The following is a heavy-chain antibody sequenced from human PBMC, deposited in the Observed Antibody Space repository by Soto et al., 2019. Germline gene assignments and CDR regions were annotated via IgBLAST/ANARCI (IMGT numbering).Heavy chain of an antibody. CDR3: AREGLIVVVPAATYYYYGMDV. CDR1: GYTFTSYG. V-gene: IGHV1-18*01. CDR2: INAYNGNT. Sequence: ASVKVSCKASGYTFTSYGISWVRQAPGQGLEWMGWINAYNGNTNYAQKLQGRVTMTTDTSTSTAYMELRSLRSDDTAVYYCAREGLIVVVPAATYYYYGMDVWGQGTTVTVSS. D-gene: IGHD2-2*01. J-gene: IGHJ6*02.